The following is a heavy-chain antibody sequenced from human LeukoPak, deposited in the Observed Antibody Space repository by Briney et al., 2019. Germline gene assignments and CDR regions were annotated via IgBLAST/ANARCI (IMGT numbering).Heavy chain of an antibody. V-gene: IGHV3-53*01. Sequence: SGGSLRLSCAASGFTVSSNYMSWVRQAPGKGLEWVSVIYSGGSTYYADSVKGRFTISRDNSKNTLYLQMNSLRAEDTAVYYCARDFAGDRDYWGQGTLVTVSS. J-gene: IGHJ4*02. D-gene: IGHD4-17*01. CDR2: IYSGGST. CDR3: ARDFAGDRDY. CDR1: GFTVSSNY.